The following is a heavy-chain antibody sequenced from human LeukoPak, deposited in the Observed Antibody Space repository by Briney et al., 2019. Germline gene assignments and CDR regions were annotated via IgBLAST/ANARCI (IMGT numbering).Heavy chain of an antibody. V-gene: IGHV3-66*01. CDR2: ITSAGTT. D-gene: IGHD6-13*01. CDR1: GFTVSSSY. CDR3: ARDLEAANTYYFDY. Sequence: GGSLRLSCAASGFTVSSSYMSWVRQAPGKGLEWVSIITSAGTTYYADSVKGRFTISRDNSKNTVYLQVNSLRDEDTAVYYCARDLEAANTYYFDYWGQGTLVTVSS. J-gene: IGHJ4*02.